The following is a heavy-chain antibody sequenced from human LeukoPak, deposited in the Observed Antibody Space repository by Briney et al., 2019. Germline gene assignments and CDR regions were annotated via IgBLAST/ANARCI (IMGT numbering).Heavy chain of an antibody. V-gene: IGHV3-23*01. CDR3: AKGYCSSTSCYARVDY. J-gene: IGHJ4*02. Sequence: GGSLRLSCAASGFTPCSYAMSCVRQAPGQGLKWVSAISGSGGSTYYADSVKGRFTTSRGNSKNTLYLQMNSLRAEDTAVYYCAKGYCSSTSCYARVDYWGQGTLVTVSS. CDR1: GFTPCSYA. D-gene: IGHD2-2*01. CDR2: ISGSGGST.